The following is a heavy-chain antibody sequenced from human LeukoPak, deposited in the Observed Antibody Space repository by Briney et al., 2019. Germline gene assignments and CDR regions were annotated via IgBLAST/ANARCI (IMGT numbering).Heavy chain of an antibody. V-gene: IGHV1-8*03. CDR2: IDPHRGNT. CDR1: GYTFTRYD. J-gene: IGHJ6*03. CDR3: ARTWYSSSYYYYMDV. D-gene: IGHD6-6*01. Sequence: ASVKVSCKASGYTFTRYDINWVRQATGQGLEWMGWIDPHRGNTAYGKKFQGRVTITRNTSMSTVYMELSSLRSEDTAVYFCARTWYSSSYYYYMDVWGKGTTVTVSS.